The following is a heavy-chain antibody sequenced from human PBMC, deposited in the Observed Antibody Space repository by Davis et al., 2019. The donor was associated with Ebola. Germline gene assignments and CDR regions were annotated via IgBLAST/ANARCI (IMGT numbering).Heavy chain of an antibody. Sequence: GESLKIPCAVSGFSFTDYVVHWVRQVPGKGLEWIAVMSREGRDKFYGKSVRGRFTVSRDESQNTVFLEMRSLKEEDTALYYCAKSWTDYGGASHYYGMDVWGIGTTVIVST. V-gene: IGHV3-30*04. CDR2: MSREGRDK. J-gene: IGHJ6*04. D-gene: IGHD4-17*01. CDR3: AKSWTDYGGASHYYGMDV. CDR1: GFSFTDYV.